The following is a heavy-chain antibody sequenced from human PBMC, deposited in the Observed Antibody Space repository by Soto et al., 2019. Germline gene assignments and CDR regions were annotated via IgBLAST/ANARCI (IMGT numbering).Heavy chain of an antibody. D-gene: IGHD2-15*01. CDR2: IYPGDSDT. J-gene: IGHJ4*02. Sequence: GESLKISCKGSGCSFTSYWIGWVRQMPGKGLEWMGIIYPGDSDTRYSPSFQGQVTISADKSISTAYLQWSSLKASDTAMYYCARRADCSGGSCYFDYWGQGTLVTVSS. CDR3: ARRADCSGGSCYFDY. V-gene: IGHV5-51*01. CDR1: GCSFTSYW.